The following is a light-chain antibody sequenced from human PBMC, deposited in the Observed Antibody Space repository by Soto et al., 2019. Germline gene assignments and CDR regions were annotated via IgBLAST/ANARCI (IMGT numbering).Light chain of an antibody. CDR2: GAS. Sequence: IVLRHNQGAVSLTGRERATLCCRALQSVTSSSIAWHQQKRGQAPRLLIYGASSRATGIPDRFSGSGSGTDFTLTISRLESDDSAVYYCQHYGSSPGLTFGGGTKVDI. J-gene: IGKJ4*01. V-gene: IGKV3-20*01. CDR1: QSVTSSS. CDR3: QHYGSSPGLT.